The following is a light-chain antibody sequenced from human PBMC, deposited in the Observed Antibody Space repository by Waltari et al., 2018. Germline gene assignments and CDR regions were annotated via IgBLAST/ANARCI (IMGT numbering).Light chain of an antibody. V-gene: IGKV1-39*01. CDR2: AAS. J-gene: IGKJ1*01. CDR1: QVLDSF. CDR3: QHSYNNPQT. Sequence: DIKMTQSPSSLSASVGDSVTITCRASQVLDSFLAWYQKKPGEAPKLLIFAASTLHSGVPSRFSGSGSGADYPLTITGLQPEDAATYYCQHSYNNPQTFSPGTRVEIK.